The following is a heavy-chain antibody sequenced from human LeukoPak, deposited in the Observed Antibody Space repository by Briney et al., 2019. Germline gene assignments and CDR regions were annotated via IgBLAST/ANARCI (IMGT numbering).Heavy chain of an antibody. V-gene: IGHV4-59*01. J-gene: IGHJ4*02. CDR2: IYYSGST. CDR1: GESISGFY. Sequence: SEALSLTCTVSGESISGFYWTWIRQPPGKGLEWIGYIYYSGSTNYNPSLKSRVTISVDTSKNQFSLKLSSVTAADTAVYYCARGVVIAPQTFDYWGQGTLVTVPS. D-gene: IGHD2-21*01. CDR3: ARGVVIAPQTFDY.